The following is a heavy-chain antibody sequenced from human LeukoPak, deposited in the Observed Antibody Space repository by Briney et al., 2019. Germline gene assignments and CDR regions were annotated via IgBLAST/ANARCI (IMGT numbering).Heavy chain of an antibody. CDR1: GYTFTGYY. V-gene: IGHV1-2*02. Sequence: ASVKVSCKASGYTFTGYYMHWVRQAPGQGLEWMGWINPNSGGTNYAQKFQGRVTMTRDTSISTAYMELSRLRSDDTAVYYCAKDSHSYYDSSGYSYFDYWGQGTLVTVSS. CDR3: AKDSHSYYDSSGYSYFDY. D-gene: IGHD3-22*01. CDR2: INPNSGGT. J-gene: IGHJ4*02.